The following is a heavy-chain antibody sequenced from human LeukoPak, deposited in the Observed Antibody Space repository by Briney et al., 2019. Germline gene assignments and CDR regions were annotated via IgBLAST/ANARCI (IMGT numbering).Heavy chain of an antibody. CDR2: IYYSGST. D-gene: IGHD6-13*01. J-gene: IGHJ4*02. CDR1: GGSISSYY. CDR3: ARAQHRYFDY. Sequence: SETLSLTCTVSGGSISSYYWSWIRQPPGKGLEWIGYIYYSGSTNYNPSLKSRVTISADTSKNQFSLKLSSVTAADTAVYYCARAQHRYFDYWGQGTLVTVSS. V-gene: IGHV4-59*01.